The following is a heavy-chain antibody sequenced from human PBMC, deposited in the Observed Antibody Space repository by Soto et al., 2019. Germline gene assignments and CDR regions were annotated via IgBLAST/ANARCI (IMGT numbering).Heavy chain of an antibody. CDR1: GFTFSSYG. D-gene: IGHD1-7*01. CDR3: AKGRLELRHYYYMDV. CDR2: ISYDGSNK. Sequence: GGSLRLSCAASGFTFSSYGMHWVRQAPGKGLEWVAVISYDGSNKYYADSVKGRFTISRDNSKNTLYLQMNSLRAEDTAVYYCAKGRLELRHYYYMDVWGKGTTVTVSS. V-gene: IGHV3-30*18. J-gene: IGHJ6*03.